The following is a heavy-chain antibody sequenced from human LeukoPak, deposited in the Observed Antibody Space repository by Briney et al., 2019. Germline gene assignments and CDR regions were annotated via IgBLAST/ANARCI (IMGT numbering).Heavy chain of an antibody. CDR2: ISPYSGNT. Sequence: ASVKVSCKASGYSFTSYGISWVRQAPGQGPEWMGWISPYSGNTNLAQKFQGRVTMTTHTSTSTAYMELRSLRSDDTAVYYCARLYCSTTTCYNFWFGHWGQGTLVTVSS. D-gene: IGHD2-2*02. CDR3: ARLYCSTTTCYNFWFGH. J-gene: IGHJ5*02. CDR1: GYSFTSYG. V-gene: IGHV1-18*01.